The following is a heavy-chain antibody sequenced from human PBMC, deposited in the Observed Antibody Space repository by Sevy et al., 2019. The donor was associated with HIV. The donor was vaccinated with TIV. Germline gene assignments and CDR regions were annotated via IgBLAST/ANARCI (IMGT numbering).Heavy chain of an antibody. Sequence: GGSLRLSCAASGFTFSDYWMTWVRQAPGKDLEWVANIKRDESGKHYVDSVKGRFSFSRDNAKNSLYLHMNSLRADDKALYYCARDSSYCSGDKCYDVFDIWGQGTMVTVSS. CDR1: GFTFSDYW. J-gene: IGHJ3*02. CDR2: IKRDESGK. V-gene: IGHV3-7*01. CDR3: ARDSSYCSGDKCYDVFDI. D-gene: IGHD2-21*01.